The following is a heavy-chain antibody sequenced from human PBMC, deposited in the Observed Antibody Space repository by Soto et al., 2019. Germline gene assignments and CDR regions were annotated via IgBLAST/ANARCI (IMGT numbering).Heavy chain of an antibody. D-gene: IGHD4-17*01. J-gene: IGHJ4*02. Sequence: QVQLQESGPGLVKPSETLSLTCTVSGVSISSQYWSWIRQPPGKGLEWIGYVHYSGSTNYNPFLKSRITISMDTSKNRFSLRLNSVTAADAAVYYCATFHDYGYFDYWGQGTLVPVSS. CDR1: GVSISSQY. CDR3: ATFHDYGYFDY. CDR2: VHYSGST. V-gene: IGHV4-59*08.